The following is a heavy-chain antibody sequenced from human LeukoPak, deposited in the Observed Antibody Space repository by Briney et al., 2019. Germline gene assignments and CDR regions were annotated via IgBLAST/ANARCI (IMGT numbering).Heavy chain of an antibody. J-gene: IGHJ5*02. CDR1: GGSISSGGYY. Sequence: SQTLSLTCTVSGGSISSGGYYWSWIRQHPGKGLEWIGYIYYSGSTYYNPSLKSRVTISVDTSKNQFSLKLSSVTAADTAVYYCARVPHDYGDYPERNWFDPWGQGTLVTVSS. CDR2: IYYSGST. V-gene: IGHV4-31*03. CDR3: ARVPHDYGDYPERNWFDP. D-gene: IGHD4-17*01.